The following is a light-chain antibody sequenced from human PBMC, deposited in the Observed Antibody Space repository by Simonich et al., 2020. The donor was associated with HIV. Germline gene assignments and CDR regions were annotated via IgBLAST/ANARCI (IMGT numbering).Light chain of an antibody. CDR2: LAS. V-gene: IGKV4-1*01. Sequence: DIVMTQSPDSLSVSLGERATINCKSSQIFLYSSNNKNYLAWFQQKPGQPPKLLIYLASTRESGVPDRFSGRGSGTDFTLTISSLQAEDVAVYYCQQYYSTPPTFGQGTKVEIK. CDR1: QIFLYSSNNKNY. J-gene: IGKJ1*01. CDR3: QQYYSTPPT.